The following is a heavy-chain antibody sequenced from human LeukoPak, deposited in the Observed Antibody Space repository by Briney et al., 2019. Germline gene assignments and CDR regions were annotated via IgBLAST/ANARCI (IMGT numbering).Heavy chain of an antibody. D-gene: IGHD3-10*01. CDR2: IKQDGSEK. J-gene: IGHJ4*02. V-gene: IGHV3-7*01. CDR1: GFTFSSYW. Sequence: QAGGSLRLSCAASGFTFSSYWMSWVRQAPGKGLEWVANIKQDGSEKYYVDSVKGRFTISRDNAKNSLYLQMNSLRAEDTAVYYCAREVPHQDFYYGSGSSRVFGYWGQGTLVTVSS. CDR3: AREVPHQDFYYGSGSSRVFGY.